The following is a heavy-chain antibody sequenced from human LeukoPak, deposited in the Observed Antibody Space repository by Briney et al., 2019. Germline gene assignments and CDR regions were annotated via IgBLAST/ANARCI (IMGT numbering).Heavy chain of an antibody. J-gene: IGHJ4*02. CDR2: IIPLFGAT. CDR1: GGTFSNYA. V-gene: IGHV1-69*13. D-gene: IGHD5-12*01. Sequence: GASVKVSCKASGGTFSNYAIIWVRQAPGQGLEWMGGIIPLFGATNYAQKLQGRVTITADASTSLAYMEMTRLRSEDTAVYYCATNPPYSGYDFHDDWGQGTLVTVSS. CDR3: ATNPPYSGYDFHDD.